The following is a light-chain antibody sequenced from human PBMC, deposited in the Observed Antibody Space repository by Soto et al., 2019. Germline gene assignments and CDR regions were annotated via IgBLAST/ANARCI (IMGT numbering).Light chain of an antibody. Sequence: EIVLTQSAGTLSFSPGDIATLSVISIQSVSSDYLAWYQQKPGQAPTLLIYGASSRATGIPDRFSGSGSGTDFTLTIFRLEPEDFAVYYCQQHGTSPPITFGQGARLEIK. CDR1: QSVSSDY. CDR2: GAS. CDR3: QQHGTSPPIT. J-gene: IGKJ5*01. V-gene: IGKV3-20*01.